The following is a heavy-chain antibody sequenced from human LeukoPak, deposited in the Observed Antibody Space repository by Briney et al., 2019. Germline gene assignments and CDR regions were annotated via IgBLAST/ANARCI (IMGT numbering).Heavy chain of an antibody. V-gene: IGHV3-23*01. CDR2: ISGSGGST. CDR1: GFTFSSYA. CDR3: VRDIGGFYRGYGDS. D-gene: IGHD5-12*01. J-gene: IGHJ4*02. Sequence: PGGSLRLSCAASGFTFSSYAMSWVRQAPGKGLEWVSAISGSGGSTNYADSVKGRFTISRDNSKNSLYLQMDSLRVEDTAMYYCVRDIGGFYRGYGDSWGQGTLVTVSS.